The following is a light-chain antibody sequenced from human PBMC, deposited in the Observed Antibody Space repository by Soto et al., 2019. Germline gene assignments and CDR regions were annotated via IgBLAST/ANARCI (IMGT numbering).Light chain of an antibody. V-gene: IGKV3-20*01. CDR3: QQYGRT. CDR2: GAS. Sequence: EIVLTQSPGTLSLSPGERATLSCRASQSVSSSYLAWYQQKPGQAPRLLIYGASSRATGIPDRFSGSGNGTDYTLTISRLEPEDFTVYYCQQYGRTFGQGPKVEIK. CDR1: QSVSSSY. J-gene: IGKJ1*01.